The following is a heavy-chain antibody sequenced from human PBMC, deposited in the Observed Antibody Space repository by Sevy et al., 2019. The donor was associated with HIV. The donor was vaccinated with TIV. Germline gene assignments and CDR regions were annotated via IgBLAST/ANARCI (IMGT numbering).Heavy chain of an antibody. CDR3: ASKRGYNDGPFDY. D-gene: IGHD5-12*01. CDR2: IHYTGGT. Sequence: ASETLSLPCTVSGDSFTSSDSYWSWIRQPPGEGLEWIGDIHYTGGTYYNPFLKRRVAMSVDTSEKQFSLKLSFLTAADTAVYYCASKRGYNDGPFDYWGQGTLVTVSS. V-gene: IGHV4-30-4*01. CDR1: GDSFTSSDSY. J-gene: IGHJ4*02.